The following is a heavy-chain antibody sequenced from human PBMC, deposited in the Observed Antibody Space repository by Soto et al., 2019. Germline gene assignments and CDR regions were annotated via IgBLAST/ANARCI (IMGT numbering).Heavy chain of an antibody. V-gene: IGHV4-39*01. CDR2: IYYSGST. CDR3: ARHRADYDFWSGYYTRYWFDP. CDR1: GGSISSSSYY. J-gene: IGHJ5*02. D-gene: IGHD3-3*01. Sequence: SETLSLTCTVSGGSISSSSYYWGWIRQPPGKGLEWIGSIYYSGSTYYNPSLKSRVTISVDTSKNQFSLKLSSVTAADTAVYYCARHRADYDFWSGYYTRYWFDPWGQGTLVTVS.